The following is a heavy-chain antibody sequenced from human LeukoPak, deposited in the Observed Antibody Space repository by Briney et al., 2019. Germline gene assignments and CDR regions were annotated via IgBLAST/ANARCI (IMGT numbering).Heavy chain of an antibody. D-gene: IGHD3-22*01. CDR1: GGSFSGYY. J-gene: IGHJ6*03. Sequence: SETLSLTCAVYGGSFSGYYWSWIRQPPGKGLEWIGEINHSGSTNYNPSLKSRVTISVDTSKNQFSLKLSSVTAADTAVYYCARGRNYYDSSGYTQTYYYYYMDVWGKGTTVTVSS. V-gene: IGHV4-34*01. CDR2: INHSGST. CDR3: ARGRNYYDSSGYTQTYYYYYMDV.